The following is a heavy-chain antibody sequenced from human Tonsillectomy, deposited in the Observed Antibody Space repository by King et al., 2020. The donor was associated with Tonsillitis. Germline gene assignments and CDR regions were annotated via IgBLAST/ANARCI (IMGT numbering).Heavy chain of an antibody. Sequence: QLVQSGGGLVQPGGSLRLSCAASGFTFSSYWMSWVRQAPGKGLEWMANIKQDGSAKYYVDSVKGRFTVSRDKTQNSLYLQMNSLRAEDTAVYYCARGDCDGGTCYSIFFDCWGQGTLVTVSS. CDR2: IKQDGSAK. J-gene: IGHJ4*02. CDR1: GFTFSSYW. D-gene: IGHD2-15*01. V-gene: IGHV3-7*04. CDR3: ARGDCDGGTCYSIFFDC.